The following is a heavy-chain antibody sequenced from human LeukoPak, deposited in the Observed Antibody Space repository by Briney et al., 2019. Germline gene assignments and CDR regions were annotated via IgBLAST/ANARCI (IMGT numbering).Heavy chain of an antibody. V-gene: IGHV4-39*01. CDR1: GGSISSSSYY. CDR3: ARYRGGTPEY. CDR2: IYYSGST. Sequence: KPSETLSLTCTVSGGSISSSSYYWGWIRQPPGKGLEWIGSIYYSGSTYYNPSLKSRVTIFVDTSKNQFSLKVSSVTAADTAVYYCARYRGGTPEYWGQGTQVTASS. J-gene: IGHJ4*02. D-gene: IGHD3-10*01.